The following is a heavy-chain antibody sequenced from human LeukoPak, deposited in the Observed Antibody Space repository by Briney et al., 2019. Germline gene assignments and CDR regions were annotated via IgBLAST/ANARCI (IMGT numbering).Heavy chain of an antibody. CDR1: GFTFSSYG. J-gene: IGHJ4*02. CDR3: AKDNYYDSSAYQDY. V-gene: IGHV3-30*18. Sequence: GGSLRLSCAASGFTFSSYGMHWVRQAPGKGLGWVAAISYDGSNEYYTDSVKGRFTISRDNSKNTLYLQMSSLRAGDTAVYYCAKDNYYDSSAYQDYWGQGTLVTVSS. CDR2: ISYDGSNE. D-gene: IGHD3-22*01.